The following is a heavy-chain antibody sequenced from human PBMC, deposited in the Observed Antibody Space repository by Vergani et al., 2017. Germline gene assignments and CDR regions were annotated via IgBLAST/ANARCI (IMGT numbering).Heavy chain of an antibody. J-gene: IGHJ6*03. CDR3: ARVIVGVWGSYRYTYYYYMDV. D-gene: IGHD3-16*02. CDR2: INHSGST. V-gene: IGHV4-34*01. CDR1: GGSFSGYY. Sequence: QVQLQQWGAGLLKPSETLSLTCAVYGGSFSGYYWSWIRQPPGKGLEWIGEINHSGSTNYNPSLKSRVTISVDTSKNQFSLKLSSVTAADTAVYYCARVIVGVWGSYRYTYYYYMDVWGKGTTVTVSS.